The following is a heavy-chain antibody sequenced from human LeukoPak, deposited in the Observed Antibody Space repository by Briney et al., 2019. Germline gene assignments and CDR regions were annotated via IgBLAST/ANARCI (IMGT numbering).Heavy chain of an antibody. D-gene: IGHD6-19*01. V-gene: IGHV1-69*13. Sequence: ASVKVSCKASGGTFSSYAISWVRQAPGQGLEWMGGIIPIFGTANYAQKFQGRVTITADESTSTAYMELSSLRSEDTAVYCCVAWEEGIAVADHMTRLFQHWGQGTLVTVSS. J-gene: IGHJ1*01. CDR3: VAWEEGIAVADHMTRLFQH. CDR2: IIPIFGTA. CDR1: GGTFSSYA.